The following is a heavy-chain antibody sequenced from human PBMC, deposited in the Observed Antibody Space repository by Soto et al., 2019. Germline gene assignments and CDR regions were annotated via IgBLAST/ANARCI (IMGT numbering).Heavy chain of an antibody. V-gene: IGHV3-7*03. CDR2: IKYDGSEK. CDR3: ASSPHKDSRPDY. Sequence: VGSLRLSCAASGFTFSSYWMSWVRQAPGRGLEWMANIKYDGSEKYYVDSVKGRLTISRDNAKNSLYLQMNSLRAEDTAVYYCASSPHKDSRPDYWGQGTLVTVSS. D-gene: IGHD3-22*01. J-gene: IGHJ4*02. CDR1: GFTFSSYW.